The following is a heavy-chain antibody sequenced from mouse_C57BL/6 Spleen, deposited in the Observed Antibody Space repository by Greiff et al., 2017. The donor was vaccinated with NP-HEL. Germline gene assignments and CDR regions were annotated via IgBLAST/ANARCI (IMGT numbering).Heavy chain of an antibody. CDR2: IYPGGGYT. CDR3: ARSRAMDY. D-gene: IGHD1-1*01. J-gene: IGHJ4*01. CDR1: GYTFTNYW. Sequence: VMLVESGAELVRPGTSVKMSCKASGYTFTNYWIGWAKQRPGHGLEWIGDIYPGGGYTNYNEKFKGKATLTADKSSSTAYMQFSSLTSEDSAIYYCARSRAMDYWGQGTSVTVSS. V-gene: IGHV1-63*01.